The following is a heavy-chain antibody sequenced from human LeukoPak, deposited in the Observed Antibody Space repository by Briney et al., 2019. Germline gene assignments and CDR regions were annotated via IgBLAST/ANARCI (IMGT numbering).Heavy chain of an antibody. CDR1: GYSFINFW. J-gene: IGHJ4*02. Sequence: GESLKISCKGSGYSFINFWIGWVRQMPGKGLEWMGIIYPGDSDTRYSPSFQGQITISADKSFSTAYLQWSSLKASDTAMYYCARLRVTGSGRYFDFWGQGALVTVSS. CDR2: IYPGDSDT. D-gene: IGHD1-1*01. V-gene: IGHV5-51*01. CDR3: ARLRVTGSGRYFDF.